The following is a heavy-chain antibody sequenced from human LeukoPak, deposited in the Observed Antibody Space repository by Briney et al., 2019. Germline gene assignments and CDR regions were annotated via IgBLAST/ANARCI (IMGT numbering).Heavy chain of an antibody. CDR3: ARDRGGLRYFDWLSWFDP. J-gene: IGHJ5*02. CDR1: GFTFSSYT. Sequence: GGSLRLSCTASGFTFSSYTMTWVRQAPGKGLKWVSTITTGDGNTYYADSVKGRFTVSRDDSKNTLYLQMNSLRAEDTAVYYCARDRGGLRYFDWLSWFDPWGQGTLVTVSS. D-gene: IGHD3-9*01. CDR2: ITTGDGNT. V-gene: IGHV3-23*01.